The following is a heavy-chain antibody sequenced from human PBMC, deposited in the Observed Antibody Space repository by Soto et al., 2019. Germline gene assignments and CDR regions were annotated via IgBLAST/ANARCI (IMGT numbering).Heavy chain of an antibody. D-gene: IGHD2-2*01. CDR3: AGHCTSTRCRYFFDY. CDR2: INPGTGGI. J-gene: IGHJ4*02. V-gene: IGHV1-2*02. Sequence: ASVKVSCKASGYTFNDYYIHWVRQAPGQGLEWMGWINPGTGGIHYAQKFQGRVTMTRDSSISTAYMELSRLKSDDTAVYYCAGHCTSTRCRYFFDYWGQGTLVPSPQ. CDR1: GYTFNDYY.